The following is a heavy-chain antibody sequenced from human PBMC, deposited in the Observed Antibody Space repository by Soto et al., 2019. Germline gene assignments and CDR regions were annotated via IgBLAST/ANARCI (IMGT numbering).Heavy chain of an antibody. CDR3: AKETGXCXXTSCYELFDY. V-gene: IGHV3-23*01. CDR2: ISGSGGST. D-gene: IGHD2-2*01. Sequence: EVQLLESGGGLVQPGGSLRLSCAASGFTFSSYAMSWVRQAPGKGLEWVSAISGSGGSTYYADSVKGRFTISRDNSKNTLYLQMNXLRAEDTAVYYCAKETGXCXXTSCYELFDYWGQGTLVTVSS. CDR1: GFTFSSYA. J-gene: IGHJ4*02.